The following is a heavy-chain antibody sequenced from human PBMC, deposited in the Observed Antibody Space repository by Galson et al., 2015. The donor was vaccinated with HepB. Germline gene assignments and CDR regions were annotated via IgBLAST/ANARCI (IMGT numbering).Heavy chain of an antibody. CDR3: ARGVGRGRRYSNTWQKDYYDMDV. J-gene: IGHJ6*02. CDR1: GGSFSTFA. D-gene: IGHD6-13*01. V-gene: IGHV1-69*06. CDR2: FIPIFATA. Sequence: SVKVSCKASGGSFSTFASNWVRQAPGQGLEWMGTFIPIFATANYAQKIQDRVTITADKSTTTAYMELTSLRPEDTAVYYCARGVGRGRRYSNTWQKDYYDMDVWGQGTTVTVSS.